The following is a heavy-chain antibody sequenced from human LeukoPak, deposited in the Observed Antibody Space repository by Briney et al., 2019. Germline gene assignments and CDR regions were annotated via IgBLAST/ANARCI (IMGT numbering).Heavy chain of an antibody. CDR2: ISGSGGST. CDR1: GFAFSSYA. J-gene: IGHJ3*02. D-gene: IGHD3-9*01. CDR3: AXXXYDXLTGRPDDAFDI. Sequence: PGGSLRLSCAASGFAFSSYAMSWVRQAPGKGLEWVSAISGSGGSTYYADSVKGRFTISRDNSKNTLYLQMNSLRAEDTAVYYCAXXXYDXLTGRPDDAFDIWGQGTMVTVSS. V-gene: IGHV3-23*01.